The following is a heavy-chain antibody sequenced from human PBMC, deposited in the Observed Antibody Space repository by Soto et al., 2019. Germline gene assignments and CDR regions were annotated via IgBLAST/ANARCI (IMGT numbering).Heavy chain of an antibody. J-gene: IGHJ4*02. D-gene: IGHD3-22*01. CDR1: GASISSYF. Sequence: SETLSLTCSVSGASISSYFWSWIRQPPGKGLEWIAYIHYTGNINYNPSLKSRITISVDTSKNQFSLKVASVTAADTAVYYCARANYFESSGPFDYWGPGTLVTVSS. V-gene: IGHV4-59*12. CDR2: IHYTGNI. CDR3: ARANYFESSGPFDY.